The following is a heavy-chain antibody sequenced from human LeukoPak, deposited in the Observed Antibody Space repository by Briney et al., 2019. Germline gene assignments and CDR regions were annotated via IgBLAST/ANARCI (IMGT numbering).Heavy chain of an antibody. CDR2: ISYDGSNK. Sequence: PGGSLRLSCAASGIIFSDSYMTWIRQAPGKGLEWVAVISYDGSNKYYADSVKGRFAISRDNSKNTLFLQMNNLRAEDTAVYYCARVDWEGSGSYYFDYWGQGTLVTVSS. CDR3: ARVDWEGSGSYYFDY. J-gene: IGHJ4*02. D-gene: IGHD1-26*01. CDR1: GIIFSDSY. V-gene: IGHV3-30*09.